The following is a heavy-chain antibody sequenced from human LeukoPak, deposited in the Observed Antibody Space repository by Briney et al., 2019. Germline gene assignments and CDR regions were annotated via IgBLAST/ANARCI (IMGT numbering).Heavy chain of an antibody. Sequence: GGSLRLSCVASGFTFSTYWMNWVRQAPGKGLEWVATIKEDGSDKFYVDSVKGRFTISRDNAKNSLYLQMNSLRVEDTAVYYCARGLFGDYSAFDYWGQGTLVTVSS. D-gene: IGHD4-17*01. J-gene: IGHJ4*02. CDR2: IKEDGSDK. V-gene: IGHV3-7*01. CDR3: ARGLFGDYSAFDY. CDR1: GFTFSTYW.